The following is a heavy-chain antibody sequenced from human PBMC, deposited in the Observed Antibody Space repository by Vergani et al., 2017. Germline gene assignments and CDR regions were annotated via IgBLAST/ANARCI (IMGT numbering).Heavy chain of an antibody. Sequence: QLQLQESGSGLVKPSQTLSLTCAVSGGSISSGGYSWSWIRQPPGKGLEWIGYIYHSGSTYYNPSLKSRVTISVDRSKNQVSLKLSSVTAADTAVYYCASRHDDGGPFDYWGQGTLVTVSS. V-gene: IGHV4-30-2*01. CDR1: GGSISSGGYS. J-gene: IGHJ4*02. CDR2: IYHSGST. CDR3: ASRHDDGGPFDY. D-gene: IGHD4-23*01.